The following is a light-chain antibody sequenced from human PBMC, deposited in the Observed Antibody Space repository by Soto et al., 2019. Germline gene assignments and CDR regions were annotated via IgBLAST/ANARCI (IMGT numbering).Light chain of an antibody. J-gene: IGLJ3*02. CDR2: DVN. V-gene: IGLV2-8*01. Sequence: QSVLTQPPSASGSPGQAVTISCTGTSSDIGGYNYVSWYQQHPGKAPKLMIYDVNKRPSGVPDRFSGSKSGNTASLTVSGLQAEDEADYYCSSYAGSPIHVMFGGGTKLTVL. CDR1: SSDIGGYNY. CDR3: SSYAGSPIHVM.